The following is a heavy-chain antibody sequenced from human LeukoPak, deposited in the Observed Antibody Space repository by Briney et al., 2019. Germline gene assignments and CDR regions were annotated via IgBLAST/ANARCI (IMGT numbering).Heavy chain of an antibody. Sequence: GGSLRLSCAASGFTFSSYSMNWVRQAPGKGLEWVSSISSSSSYIYYADSVKGRFTISRDNAKNSLYLQMNSLRAEDTAVYYCARRLVAPYYYYYYMDVWGKGTTVTVS. D-gene: IGHD2-15*01. CDR1: GFTFSSYS. CDR3: ARRLVAPYYYYYYMDV. J-gene: IGHJ6*03. V-gene: IGHV3-21*01. CDR2: ISSSSSYI.